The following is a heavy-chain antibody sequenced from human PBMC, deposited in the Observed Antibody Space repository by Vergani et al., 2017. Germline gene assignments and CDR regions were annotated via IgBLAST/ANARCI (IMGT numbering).Heavy chain of an antibody. V-gene: IGHV3-11*01. CDR3: ARVEGTSSSTRYYYYYYMDV. Sequence: QVQLVESGGGLVKPGGSLRLSCAASGFTFSDYYMSWIRQAPGKGLEWVSYISSSGSTIYYADSVKGRFTISRDNAKNSLYLQMNSLRAEDTAVYYCARVEGTSSSTRYYYYYYMDVWGKGTTVTVSS. D-gene: IGHD6-6*01. J-gene: IGHJ6*03. CDR1: GFTFSDYY. CDR2: ISSSGSTI.